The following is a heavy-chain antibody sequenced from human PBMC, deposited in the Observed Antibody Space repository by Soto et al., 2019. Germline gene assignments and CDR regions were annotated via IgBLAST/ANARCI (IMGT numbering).Heavy chain of an antibody. CDR3: ARRTWRGRADY. CDR1: GFPFSSYA. V-gene: IGHV3-23*01. CDR2: IGGSGGDT. Sequence: PGGSLRLSCAASGFPFSSYAMSWVRQAPGKGLEWVSAIGGSGGDTFYADSVKGRFTVSRDNAETTLSLQLNSLRVEDTAIYYCARRTWRGRADYWGQGILVTVS. D-gene: IGHD3-3*01. J-gene: IGHJ4*02.